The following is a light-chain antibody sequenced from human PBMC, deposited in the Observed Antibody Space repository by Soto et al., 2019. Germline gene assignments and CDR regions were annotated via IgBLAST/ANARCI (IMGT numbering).Light chain of an antibody. CDR2: GAS. V-gene: IGKV3-15*01. CDR1: QSVSSN. Sequence: VLTHTPVTQPLSPGERATLSCRASQSVSSNLAWYQQKPGQAPRLLIYGASSRATGIPDRFSGSGSGTEFTLTISSLQPEDFATYYCQQYDSSPPITFGQGTRLEIK. J-gene: IGKJ5*01. CDR3: QQYDSSPPIT.